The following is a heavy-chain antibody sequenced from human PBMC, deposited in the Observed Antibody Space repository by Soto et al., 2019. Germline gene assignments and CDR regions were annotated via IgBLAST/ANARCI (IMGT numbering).Heavy chain of an antibody. CDR1: GFTLGDYE. J-gene: IGHJ3*02. V-gene: IGHV3-11*01. Sequence: QVQLVESGGGLFQPGGSLRLSCAASGFTLGDYEMSWIRQAPGKGLEWVSFLSRSGNTIYYADSVKGRFSISRDNAKNSVFLQMKSLRVEDTDAYFWARSSGWYEADAFDIWGQGTVVTVSA. CDR2: LSRSGNTI. CDR3: ARSSGWYEADAFDI. D-gene: IGHD6-19*01.